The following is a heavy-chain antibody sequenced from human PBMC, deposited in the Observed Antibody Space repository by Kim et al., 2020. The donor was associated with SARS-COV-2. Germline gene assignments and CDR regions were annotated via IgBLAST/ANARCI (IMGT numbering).Heavy chain of an antibody. J-gene: IGHJ1*01. CDR3: TTFSLR. Sequence: GGSLRLSCAVSGIPFSNAWFNWVRQAPGKGLEWVGRIKSRSDGGTADVAAPVRGRFAISRADSKNTLYLLMHSLRTAAAAVYYCTTFSLRCGQGTLVTGS. CDR2: IKSRSDGGTA. CDR1: GIPFSNAW. V-gene: IGHV3-15*01.